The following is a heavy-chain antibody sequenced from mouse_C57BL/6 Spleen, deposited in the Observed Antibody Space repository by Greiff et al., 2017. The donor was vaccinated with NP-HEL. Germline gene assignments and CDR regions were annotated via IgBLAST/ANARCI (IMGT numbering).Heavy chain of an antibody. CDR1: GFTFTDYY. CDR3: ARYFDGYFPWFAY. D-gene: IGHD2-3*01. CDR2: IRNNANGYTT. V-gene: IGHV7-3*01. Sequence: EVMLVESGGGLVQPGGSLSLSCAASGFTFTDYYMSWVRQPPGKALEWLGFIRNNANGYTTEYSASVKGRFTISRDNSQSILYLQMNALRAEDSATYYCARYFDGYFPWFAYWGQGTLVTVSA. J-gene: IGHJ3*01.